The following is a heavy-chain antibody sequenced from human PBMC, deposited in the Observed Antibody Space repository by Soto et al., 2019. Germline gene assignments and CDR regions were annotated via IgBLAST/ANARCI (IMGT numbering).Heavy chain of an antibody. CDR1: GVTFSSSA. V-gene: IGHV1-69*13. D-gene: IGHD6-13*01. CDR3: ARDGKAAAGDVRFYYYYYGMDV. Sequence: GASVKVSCKASGVTFSSSAISWVRQAPGQGLEWMGGIIPIFGTANYAQKFQGRVTITADESTSTAYMELSSLRSEDTAVYYCARDGKAAAGDVRFYYYYYGMDVWGQGTTVTVSS. J-gene: IGHJ6*02. CDR2: IIPIFGTA.